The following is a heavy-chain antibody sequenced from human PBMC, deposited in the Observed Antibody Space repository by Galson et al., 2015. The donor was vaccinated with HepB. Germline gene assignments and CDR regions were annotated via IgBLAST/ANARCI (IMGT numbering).Heavy chain of an antibody. D-gene: IGHD6-25*01. CDR2: IKRRSDGGTA. Sequence: SLRLSCAASGFGFSDAWMSWVRQAPGKGLEWVGHIKRRSDGGTADYTALVKGRFTISRDDSKNTLFLQMNNLESEDTAMYFCSTDGYSWGQGTRVTVSS. V-gene: IGHV3-15*01. J-gene: IGHJ3*02. CDR3: STDGYS. CDR1: GFGFSDAW.